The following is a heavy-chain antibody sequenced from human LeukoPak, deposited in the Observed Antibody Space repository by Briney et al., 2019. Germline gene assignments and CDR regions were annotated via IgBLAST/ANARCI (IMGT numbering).Heavy chain of an antibody. CDR3: ARGGLDLSSCWFDP. V-gene: IGHV4-30-2*01. Sequence: PSETLSLTCAVSGGSIRGPGSSWSWIRQPPGKGLEWIGYIYHSGSTFYNPSLLRRVSISVDKSKNQFSLKLNSVTAADTAVYYCARGGLDLSSCWFDPWGQGTLVTVSS. D-gene: IGHD3-16*01. CDR1: GGSIRGPGSS. J-gene: IGHJ5*02. CDR2: IYHSGST.